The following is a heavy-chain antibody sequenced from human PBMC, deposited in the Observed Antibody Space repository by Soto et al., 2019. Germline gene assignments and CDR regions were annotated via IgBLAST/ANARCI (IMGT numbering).Heavy chain of an antibody. CDR1: GGTFSSYT. V-gene: IGHV1-69*02. J-gene: IGHJ6*02. CDR2: IIPILGIA. Sequence: QVQLVQSGAEVKKPGSSVKVSCKASGGTFSSYTISWVRQAPGQGLEWMGRIIPILGIANYAQKFQGRVTITADKSTSTAYMELSSLRSEDTAVYYCASAAAAGTWNYYYYYGMDVWGQGTTVTVSS. CDR3: ASAAAAGTWNYYYYYGMDV. D-gene: IGHD6-13*01.